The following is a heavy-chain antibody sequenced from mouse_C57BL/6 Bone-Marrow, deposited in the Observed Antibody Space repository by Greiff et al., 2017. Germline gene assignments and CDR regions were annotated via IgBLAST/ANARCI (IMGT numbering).Heavy chain of an antibody. CDR1: GFNIKDDY. Sequence: EVKLMESGAELVRPGASVKLSCTASGFNIKDDYMHWVKQRPEQGLEWIGWIDPENGDTEYASKFQGKATITADTSSNTAYLQLSSLTSEDTAVXYCTTGGTGYRRYYYAMDYWGQGTSVTVSS. J-gene: IGHJ4*01. CDR3: TTGGTGYRRYYYAMDY. CDR2: IDPENGDT. V-gene: IGHV14-4*01. D-gene: IGHD2-14*01.